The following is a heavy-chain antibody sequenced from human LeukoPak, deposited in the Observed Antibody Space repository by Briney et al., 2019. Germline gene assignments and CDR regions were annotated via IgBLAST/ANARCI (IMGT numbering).Heavy chain of an antibody. Sequence: GASVKVSCKASGYTFTSYDINWVRQATGQGLEWMGWMNPNSGNTGYAQKFQGRVTMTRDTSISTAYMELSRLRSDDTAVYYCARAYSSGWSYYFDYWGQGTPVTVSS. V-gene: IGHV1-8*01. CDR3: ARAYSSGWSYYFDY. D-gene: IGHD6-19*01. CDR2: MNPNSGNT. J-gene: IGHJ4*02. CDR1: GYTFTSYD.